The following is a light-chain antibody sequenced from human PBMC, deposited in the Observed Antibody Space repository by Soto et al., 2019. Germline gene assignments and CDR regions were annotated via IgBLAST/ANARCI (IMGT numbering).Light chain of an antibody. Sequence: DIQMTQSPSTLSASVGDRVTITCRASQSISSWLAWYQQKPGKAPKLLIYKASSLESGVPPRFSGSGSVTEFPRTISSRQPDHFATYSCQQYKSYSWTFGQGAKVELK. CDR1: QSISSW. V-gene: IGKV1-5*03. CDR2: KAS. CDR3: QQYKSYSWT. J-gene: IGKJ1*01.